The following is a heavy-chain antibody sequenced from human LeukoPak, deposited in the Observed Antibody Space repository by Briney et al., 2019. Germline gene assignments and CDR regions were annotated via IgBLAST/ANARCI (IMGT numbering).Heavy chain of an antibody. CDR3: AKDTGSYYFEH. D-gene: IGHD2-8*02. V-gene: IGHV3-23*01. J-gene: IGHJ4*02. Sequence: GSLRLSCAASGFSFSDYAMTWVRQAPGKGLEWVAAISGRGGSTYYAGSVKGRFIISRDNSKNTLNVQMNSLRAEDTALYYCAKDTGSYYFEHWGQGTLVAVSS. CDR1: GFSFSDYA. CDR2: ISGRGGST.